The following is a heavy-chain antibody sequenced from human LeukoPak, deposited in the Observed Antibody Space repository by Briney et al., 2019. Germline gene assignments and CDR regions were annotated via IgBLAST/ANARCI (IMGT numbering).Heavy chain of an antibody. CDR3: AREYSSSSGSVSDY. J-gene: IGHJ4*02. V-gene: IGHV3-48*02. D-gene: IGHD6-6*01. CDR2: ITSSSSTI. Sequence: GGALRLSCAASGFTFSSYNMNWVRQAPGKGLEWVSYITSSSSTIYYADSVKGRFTISRDNAKNSLYLQMNSLRDEDTAVYYCAREYSSSSGSVSDYWGQGTLVTVSS. CDR1: GFTFSSYN.